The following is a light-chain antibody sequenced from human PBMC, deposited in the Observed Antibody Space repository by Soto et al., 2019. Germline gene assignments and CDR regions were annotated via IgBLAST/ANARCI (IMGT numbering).Light chain of an antibody. CDR3: QQYDASLWT. J-gene: IGKJ1*01. V-gene: IGKV3-20*01. Sequence: QSPGTLSLSPGERATLSCRASPSLTISYLAWYQQKPGQSPRLLIYGASRRATGIPDRFSGSGSGTDFTLTISRLEPEDFAVYYCQQYDASLWTFGQGTKVDIK. CDR2: GAS. CDR1: PSLTISY.